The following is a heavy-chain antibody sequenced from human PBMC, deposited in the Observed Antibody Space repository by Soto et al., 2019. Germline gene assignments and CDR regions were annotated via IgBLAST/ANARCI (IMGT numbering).Heavy chain of an antibody. J-gene: IGHJ6*02. V-gene: IGHV4-61*08. Sequence: SETLSLTCAVSGGSISSGGYSWSWIRQPPGKGLKWIGYIYHSGSTNYNPSLKSRVTISVDTSKNQFSLKLSSVTAADTAVYYCARAGGCSGGTCHSWIYYYYGMDVWGQGTTVTVSS. CDR1: GGSISSGGYS. CDR3: ARAGGCSGGTCHSWIYYYYGMDV. CDR2: IYHSGST. D-gene: IGHD2-15*01.